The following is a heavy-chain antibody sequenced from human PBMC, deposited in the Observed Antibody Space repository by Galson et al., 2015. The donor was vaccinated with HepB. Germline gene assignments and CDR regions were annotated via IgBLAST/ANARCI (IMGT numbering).Heavy chain of an antibody. V-gene: IGHV3-23*01. CDR3: AKGYGLFDS. Sequence: SLRLSCAASGFAFDTHAMSWVRQAPGRGLEWISGISGNGDSTFYADSVKGRFTVSRDNSNNILYLQMNSLRAEDAVLYFCAKGYGLFDSWGRGTMVTVSP. J-gene: IGHJ5*01. CDR2: ISGNGDST. CDR1: GFAFDTHA. D-gene: IGHD3-16*01.